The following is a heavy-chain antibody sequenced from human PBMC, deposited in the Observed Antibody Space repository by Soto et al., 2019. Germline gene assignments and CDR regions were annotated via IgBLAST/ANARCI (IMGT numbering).Heavy chain of an antibody. CDR2: ISAYNGNT. CDR1: GYTFTSYG. J-gene: IGHJ5*02. CDR3: ARNVVALREDWFDP. Sequence: QVQLVQSGAEVKKPGASVKVSCKASGYTFTSYGISWVRQAPGQGLEWMGWISAYNGNTNYAQKFQGWVTMTRDTSISTAYMELSRLRSDDTAVYYCARNVVALREDWFDPWGQGTLVTVSS. V-gene: IGHV1-18*01. D-gene: IGHD2-15*01.